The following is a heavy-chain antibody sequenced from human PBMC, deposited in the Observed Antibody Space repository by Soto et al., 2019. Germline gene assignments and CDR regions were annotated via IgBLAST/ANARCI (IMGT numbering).Heavy chain of an antibody. CDR3: AKEIAVTGTSY. CDR2: ISASGGGA. D-gene: IGHD6-19*01. J-gene: IGHJ4*02. Sequence: GGSLRLSCAASGFTFSNYAMTWVRQSPGKGLEWVSAISASGGGADYADSVKGRFTISRDNSENTMFLQMDSLRAEDTAIYYCAKEIAVTGTSYWGQGTLVTVS. V-gene: IGHV3-23*01. CDR1: GFTFSNYA.